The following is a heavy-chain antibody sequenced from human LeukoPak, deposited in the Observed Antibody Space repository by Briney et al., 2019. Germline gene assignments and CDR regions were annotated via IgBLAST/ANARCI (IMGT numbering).Heavy chain of an antibody. CDR3: AKSSGSYYYYYYMDV. CDR1: GFPFDDYA. V-gene: IGHV3-9*03. D-gene: IGHD1-26*01. J-gene: IGHJ6*03. CDR2: ISWNSGSI. Sequence: QPGRSLRLSCAASGFPFDDYAMHWIRQAPGKGLEWVSGISWNSGSIGYADSVKGRFTISRDNAKNSLYLQMNSLRAEDMALYYCAKSSGSYYYYYYMDVWGKGTTVTVSS.